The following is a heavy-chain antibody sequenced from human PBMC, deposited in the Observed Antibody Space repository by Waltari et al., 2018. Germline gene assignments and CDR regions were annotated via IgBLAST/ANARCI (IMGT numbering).Heavy chain of an antibody. CDR1: GGSFSGYY. J-gene: IGHJ4*02. CDR3: ARDLRYIAAAGEGDY. D-gene: IGHD6-13*01. V-gene: IGHV4-34*01. CDR2: INHSGST. Sequence: QVQLQQWGAGLLKPSETLSLTCAVYGGSFSGYYWSWIRQPPGKGLEWIGEINHSGSTNYNPSLKSRVTISVDTSKNQFSLKLSSVTAADTAVYYCARDLRYIAAAGEGDYWGQGTLVTVSS.